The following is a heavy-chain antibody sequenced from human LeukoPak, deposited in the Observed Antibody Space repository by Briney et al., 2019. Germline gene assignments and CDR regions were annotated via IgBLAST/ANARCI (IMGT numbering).Heavy chain of an antibody. J-gene: IGHJ5*02. Sequence: GASVKVSCKASGGTFSSYAISWVRQAPGQGLEWMGGIIPIFGTANYAQKFQGRVTITTDESTSTAYMEPSSLRSEDTAVYYCARGRSYYDSSGYPAHWFDPWGQGTLVTVSS. CDR1: GGTFSSYA. D-gene: IGHD3-22*01. CDR2: IIPIFGTA. V-gene: IGHV1-69*05. CDR3: ARGRSYYDSSGYPAHWFDP.